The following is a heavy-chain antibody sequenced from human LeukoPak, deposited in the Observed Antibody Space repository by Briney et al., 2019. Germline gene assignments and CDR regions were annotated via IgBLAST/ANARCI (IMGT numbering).Heavy chain of an antibody. D-gene: IGHD2-15*01. CDR3: ARDLVVAANYYYYMDV. CDR1: GFTFSSYS. CDR2: ISSSSSYI. V-gene: IGHV3-21*01. Sequence: GGSLRLSCAASGFTFSSYSMNWVRQAPGKGLEWVSSISSSSSYIYYADSVKGRFTISRDNAKNSLYLQMNSLRAEDTAVYYCARDLVVAANYYYYMDVWGKGTTVTVSS. J-gene: IGHJ6*03.